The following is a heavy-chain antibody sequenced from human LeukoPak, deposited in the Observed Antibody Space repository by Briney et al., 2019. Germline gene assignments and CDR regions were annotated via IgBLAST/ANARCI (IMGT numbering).Heavy chain of an antibody. Sequence: PGGSLRLSCTASGFTFSDYGMHWVRQPPGKGLEWVAIIWYDGSNKTYEDSVKGRFTISRDNSKNTLYLQMNSLRAEDTAVYYCARAVSSGYDPFDYWGQGTLVTVSS. CDR2: IWYDGSNK. CDR3: ARAVSSGYDPFDY. J-gene: IGHJ4*02. CDR1: GFTFSDYG. D-gene: IGHD3-22*01. V-gene: IGHV3-33*01.